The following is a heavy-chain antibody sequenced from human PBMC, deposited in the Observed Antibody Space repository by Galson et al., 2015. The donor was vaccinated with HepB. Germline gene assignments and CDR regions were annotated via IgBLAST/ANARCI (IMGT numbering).Heavy chain of an antibody. CDR2: ISRYNDNT. D-gene: IGHD3-9*01. J-gene: IGHJ4*02. CDR1: GYTFTTDG. CDR3: TRLYYDVLTGFYIFDY. V-gene: IGHV1-18*04. Sequence: SVKVSCKASGYTFTTDGISWVRQAPGQGLEWMGWISRYNDNTNYAQKFQARVTMTTDPSTSTAYMELRSLRSDDTAVYYCTRLYYDVLTGFYIFDYWGQGTLVTVSS.